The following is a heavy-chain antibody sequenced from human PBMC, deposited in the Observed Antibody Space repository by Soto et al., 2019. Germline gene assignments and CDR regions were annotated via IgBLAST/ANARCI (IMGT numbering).Heavy chain of an antibody. CDR2: IYYSGST. J-gene: IGHJ4*02. Sequence: QVQLQESGPGLVKPSQTLSLTCTVSGGSISSGDYYWSWIRQPPGKGLEWIGYIYYSGSTYYNPSLKSRVTISVDTSKNQFSLKLSSVTAADTAVYYCAREKIAVVANPYFDYWGQGTLVTVSS. CDR3: AREKIAVVANPYFDY. CDR1: GGSISSGDYY. V-gene: IGHV4-30-4*01. D-gene: IGHD6-19*01.